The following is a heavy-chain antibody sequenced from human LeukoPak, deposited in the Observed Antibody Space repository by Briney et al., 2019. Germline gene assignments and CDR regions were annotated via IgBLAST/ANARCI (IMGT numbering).Heavy chain of an antibody. J-gene: IGHJ4*02. CDR2: IYTSGST. CDR1: GGSISSYY. CDR3: ARLGFGEYYFDY. V-gene: IGHV4-4*09. D-gene: IGHD3-10*01. Sequence: SETLSLTCTVSGGSISSYYWSWIRQPPGKRLEWIGYIYTSGSTNYNPSLKSRVTISVDTSKNQFSLKLSSVTAADTAVYYCARLGFGEYYFDYWGQGTLVTVSS.